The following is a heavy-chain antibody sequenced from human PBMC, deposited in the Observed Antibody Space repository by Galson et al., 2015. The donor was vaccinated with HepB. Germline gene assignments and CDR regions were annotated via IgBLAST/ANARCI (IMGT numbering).Heavy chain of an antibody. CDR1: GFTFSSYG. CDR3: AKDPQRIMITFGGVIVMGGVDY. Sequence: SLRLSCAASGFTFSSYGMHWVRQAPGKGLEWVAVISYDGSNKYYADSVKGRFTISRDNSKNTLYLQMNSLRAEDTAVYYCAKDPQRIMITFGGVIVMGGVDYWGQGTLVTVSS. J-gene: IGHJ4*02. CDR2: ISYDGSNK. D-gene: IGHD3-16*02. V-gene: IGHV3-30*18.